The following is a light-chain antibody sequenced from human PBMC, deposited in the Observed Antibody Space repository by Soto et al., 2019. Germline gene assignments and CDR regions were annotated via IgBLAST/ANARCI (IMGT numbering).Light chain of an antibody. CDR1: SSDVGGYNY. V-gene: IGLV2-8*01. J-gene: IGLJ1*01. CDR3: SSSAGSNTFCV. CDR2: EVS. Sequence: QSALTQPPSASGSPGQSVTISCTGTSSDVGGYNYVSWYQQHPDKAPKLMIYEVSKRPSGVPDRFSGSKSGNTASLTVSGLQADDEADYYCSSSAGSNTFCVFGTGTKLTVL.